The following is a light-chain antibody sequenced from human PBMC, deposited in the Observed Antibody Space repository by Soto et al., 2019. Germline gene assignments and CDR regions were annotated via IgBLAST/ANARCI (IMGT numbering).Light chain of an antibody. CDR3: QQRSNRLT. V-gene: IGKV3-11*01. CDR2: GAS. CDR1: QSVSNF. Sequence: EIVLTQSPATLSLSPGERATLSCRASQSVSNFLAWYQQRPGQAPRLLLYGASNRATGTPARFSGSGSGTDFALTISSLEPEDSAVYYCQQRSNRLTFGGGTQVESK. J-gene: IGKJ4*01.